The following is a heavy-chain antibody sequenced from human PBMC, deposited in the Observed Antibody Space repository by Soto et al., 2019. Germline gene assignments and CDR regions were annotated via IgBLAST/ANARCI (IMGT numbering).Heavy chain of an antibody. CDR1: GFTFSSYG. J-gene: IGHJ3*02. CDR3: ARDRDRTRILYRPGAFDI. CDR2: IWYDGSNK. D-gene: IGHD2-8*01. Sequence: QVQLVESGGGVVQPGRSLRLSCAASGFTFSSYGMHWVRQAPGKGLEWVAVIWYDGSNKYYADSVKGRFTISRDNAKNTLYLQMNSLRAEDTAVYYWARDRDRTRILYRPGAFDIWGQGTMVTVSS. V-gene: IGHV3-33*01.